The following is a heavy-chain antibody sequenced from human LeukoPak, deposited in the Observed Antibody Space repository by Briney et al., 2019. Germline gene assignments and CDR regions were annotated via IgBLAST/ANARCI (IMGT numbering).Heavy chain of an antibody. J-gene: IGHJ4*02. CDR3: ARDPGYNYGFDY. D-gene: IGHD5-18*01. V-gene: IGHV3-66*01. CDR2: IYSDGTT. Sequence: GGSLRLSCAASGFTFSDNYMSWVRQAPGKGLEWVSIIYSDGTTYYADSVKGRFTISRDNSKNSLYLQMNSLRAEDTAVYYCARDPGYNYGFDYWGQGTLVTVSS. CDR1: GFTFSDNY.